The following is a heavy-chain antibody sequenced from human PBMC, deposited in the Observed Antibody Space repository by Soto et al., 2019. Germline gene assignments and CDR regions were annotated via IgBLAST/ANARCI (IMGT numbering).Heavy chain of an antibody. V-gene: IGHV3-23*01. CDR1: GFTFISYA. J-gene: IGHJ4*02. CDR3: AKEGSSGYYPFFDY. Sequence: PGGSLRLSCAASGFTFISYAMNWVRQAPGKGLEWVSAISGSGGSTYYADSVKGRFTISRDNSKNTLYLQMNSLRAEDTAIYYCAKEGSSGYYPFFDYWGQGTPVTVSS. D-gene: IGHD3-22*01. CDR2: ISGSGGST.